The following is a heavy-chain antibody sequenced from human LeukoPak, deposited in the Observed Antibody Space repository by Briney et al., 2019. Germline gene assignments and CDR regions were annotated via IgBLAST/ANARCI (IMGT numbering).Heavy chain of an antibody. J-gene: IGHJ4*02. Sequence: GGSLRLSCSASGFTFSSYAMHWVRQAPGKGLEYVSPISSNGGSTYYADSVKGRFTISRDNSKNTLYLQMSSLRAEDTAVYYCVKGKPYSSGWYYFDYWGQGTLVTVSS. CDR3: VKGKPYSSGWYYFDY. CDR1: GFTFSSYA. CDR2: ISSNGGST. D-gene: IGHD6-19*01. V-gene: IGHV3-64D*06.